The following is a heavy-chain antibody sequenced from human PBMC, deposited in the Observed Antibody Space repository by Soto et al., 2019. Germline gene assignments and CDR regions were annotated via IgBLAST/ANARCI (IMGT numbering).Heavy chain of an antibody. Sequence: PSETLSLTCSVSGGSIGSYYWSWIRQPPGKGLEWIGFIYHSETTNYNPSLKSRVTISVDTPKNLFSLKLSSVTAADTAMYYCARLGLYSCGSGSCYPGYFDSWGQGTLVTVS. V-gene: IGHV4-59*08. CDR2: IYHSETT. J-gene: IGHJ4*02. CDR3: ARLGLYSCGSGSCYPGYFDS. D-gene: IGHD3-10*01. CDR1: GGSIGSYY.